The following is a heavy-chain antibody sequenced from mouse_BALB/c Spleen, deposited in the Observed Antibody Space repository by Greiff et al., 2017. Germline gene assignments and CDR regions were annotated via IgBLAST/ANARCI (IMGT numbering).Heavy chain of an antibody. CDR3: ARLVDYAMDY. Sequence: DVQLQESGGGLVQPGGSRKLSCAASGFTFGSFGLHWVRQAPEKGLEWVAYISSGSSTIYYADTVKGRFTISRDNPKNTLFLQMTSLRSEDTAMYYCARLVDYAMDYWGQGTSVTVSS. V-gene: IGHV5-17*02. CDR1: GFTFGSFG. D-gene: IGHD2-2*01. J-gene: IGHJ4*01. CDR2: ISSGSSTI.